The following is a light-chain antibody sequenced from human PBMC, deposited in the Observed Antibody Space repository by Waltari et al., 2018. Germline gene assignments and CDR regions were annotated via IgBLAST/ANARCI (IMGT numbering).Light chain of an antibody. Sequence: VVLTQSPDTLSLSPGERATLSCRASQRVASNYLAWYQQKPGQAPRLLIYATSTRATGTPDRFSGSGSVTDFILTISRLEPEDFAVYFCQQYGTSHWTFGQGTRVEFK. CDR3: QQYGTSHWT. CDR1: QRVASNY. CDR2: ATS. J-gene: IGKJ1*01. V-gene: IGKV3-20*01.